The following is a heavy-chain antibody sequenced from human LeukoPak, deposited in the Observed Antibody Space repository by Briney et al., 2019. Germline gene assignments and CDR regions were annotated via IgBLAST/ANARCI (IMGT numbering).Heavy chain of an antibody. Sequence: GGSLRLSCAASGFTFSSYSMNWVRQAPGKGLEWVSSISSSSSYIYYADSVKGRFTISRDNAKNSLYLQMNSLRAEDTAVYYCARDRNYDSSGYYGGEYFQHWGQGTLVTVSS. V-gene: IGHV3-21*01. CDR3: ARDRNYDSSGYYGGEYFQH. CDR2: ISSSSSYI. J-gene: IGHJ1*01. D-gene: IGHD3-22*01. CDR1: GFTFSSYS.